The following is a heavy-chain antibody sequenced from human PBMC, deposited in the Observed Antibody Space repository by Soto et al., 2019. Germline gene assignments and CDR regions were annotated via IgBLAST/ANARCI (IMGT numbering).Heavy chain of an antibody. CDR1: GGSISSYY. V-gene: IGHV4-59*01. D-gene: IGHD1-26*01. CDR3: ARERELDYNWLDT. J-gene: IGHJ5*02. CDR2: IYYSGST. Sequence: PSETLSLTCTVSGGSISSYYWSWIRQPPGKGLEWIGYIYYSGSTNYNPSLKSRVTISVDTSKNQFSLKLSSVTDADTAVYCCARERELDYNWLDTWRQGTLVTVSS.